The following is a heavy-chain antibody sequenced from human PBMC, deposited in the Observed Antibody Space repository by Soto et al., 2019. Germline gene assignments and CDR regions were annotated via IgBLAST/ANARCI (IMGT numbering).Heavy chain of an antibody. CDR3: AGGGVRGVVTRTRDYYGMDV. CDR2: IYPGDSDT. CDR1: GYNFTNYW. Sequence: EVQLVQSGAEVKKPGESLKISCKGSGYNFTNYWIGWVRQMPGKGLESMGIIYPGDSDTRYSPSFQGQVTISADKSISTAYLQWSSLKASDTAMYYCAGGGVRGVVTRTRDYYGMDVWGQGTTGTVSS. D-gene: IGHD3-10*01. J-gene: IGHJ6*02. V-gene: IGHV5-51*01.